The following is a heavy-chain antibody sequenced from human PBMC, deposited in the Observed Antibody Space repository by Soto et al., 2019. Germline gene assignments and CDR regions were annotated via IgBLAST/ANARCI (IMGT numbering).Heavy chain of an antibody. V-gene: IGHV3-21*01. CDR3: ARDRGYSGYSI. Sequence: GGSLRLYCAASGLTFSSYSMNWVRQAPGKGLEWVSSISSSSSYIYYADSVKGRFTISRDDAKNSLYLQMNSLRAEDTAVYYCARDRGYSGYSIWGQGTMVTVSS. J-gene: IGHJ3*02. D-gene: IGHD5-12*01. CDR2: ISSSSSYI. CDR1: GLTFSSYS.